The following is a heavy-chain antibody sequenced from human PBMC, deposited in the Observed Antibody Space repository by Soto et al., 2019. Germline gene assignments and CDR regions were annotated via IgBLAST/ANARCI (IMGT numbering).Heavy chain of an antibody. Sequence: GESLKISCKGSGCSFTSYWIGWVRQMPGKGLEWMGIIYPGDSDTRYSPSFQGQVTISADKSISTAYLQWSSLKASDTAMYYCARLENRNYYYYYGMDVWGQGTTVTV. CDR3: ARLENRNYYYYYGMDV. CDR1: GCSFTSYW. V-gene: IGHV5-51*01. D-gene: IGHD1-1*01. CDR2: IYPGDSDT. J-gene: IGHJ6*02.